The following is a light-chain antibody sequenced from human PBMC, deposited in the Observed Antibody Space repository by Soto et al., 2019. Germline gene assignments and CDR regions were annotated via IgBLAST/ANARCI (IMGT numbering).Light chain of an antibody. CDR3: SSYTTSSTIV. V-gene: IGLV2-14*01. Sequence: QSVLTQPASVSGSPGQSITISCTGTSSDVGGFNSVSWYQQPPGKAPKLMIYDVSHRPSGVSNRFSGSKSGNTASLTISGLQADDEGDYYCSSYTTSSTIVFGTGTKLTVL. J-gene: IGLJ1*01. CDR1: SSDVGGFNS. CDR2: DVS.